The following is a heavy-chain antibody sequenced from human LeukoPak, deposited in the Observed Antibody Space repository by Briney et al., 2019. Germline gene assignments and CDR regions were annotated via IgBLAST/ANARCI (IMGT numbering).Heavy chain of an antibody. V-gene: IGHV4-39*07. D-gene: IGHD6-19*01. J-gene: IGHJ4*02. CDR3: ARMKWDSSGWYGGGIYFDY. CDR1: GGSLSSGGYY. Sequence: SETLSLTCTVSGGSLSSGGYYWSWIRQHPGKGLEWIGSIYYSGSTYYNPSLKSRVTISVDTSKNQFSLKLSSVTAADTAVYYCARMKWDSSGWYGGGIYFDYWGQGTLVTVSS. CDR2: IYYSGST.